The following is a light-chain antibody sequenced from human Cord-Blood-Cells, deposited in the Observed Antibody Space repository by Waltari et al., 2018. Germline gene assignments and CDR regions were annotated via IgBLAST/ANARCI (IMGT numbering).Light chain of an antibody. J-gene: IGLJ3*02. V-gene: IGLV2-14*01. Sequence: QSALTQPASVSGSPGQSITISCTGTSSDVGGYTYVSWHQQHPCKAPKLMIYDVSKRPSGVSNRFSVSKSGNTASLTISGLQAEDEADYYCSSYTSSSTWVFGGGTKLTVL. CDR1: SSDVGGYTY. CDR3: SSYTSSSTWV. CDR2: DVS.